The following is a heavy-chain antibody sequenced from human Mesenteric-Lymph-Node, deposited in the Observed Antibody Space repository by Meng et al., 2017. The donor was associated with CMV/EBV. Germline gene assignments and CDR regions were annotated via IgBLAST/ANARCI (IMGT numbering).Heavy chain of an antibody. V-gene: IGHV3-74*01. Sequence: ESLKISCAASGFTFSSYWMHWVRQAPGKGLVWVSRINSDGSSTNYADSVKGRFTISRDNAKNTLYLQMNSLRTEDTAFYYCVKERDYYYGLGVWGQGTTVTVSS. CDR2: INSDGSST. J-gene: IGHJ6*02. CDR1: GFTFSSYW. CDR3: VKERDYYYGLGV.